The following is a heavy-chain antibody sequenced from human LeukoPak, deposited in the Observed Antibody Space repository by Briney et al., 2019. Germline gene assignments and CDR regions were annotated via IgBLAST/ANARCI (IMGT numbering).Heavy chain of an antibody. D-gene: IGHD5-12*01. Sequence: ASVKVSCKVSGYTLTELSMRWVRQAPGKGLEWMGGFDPEDGETIYAQKFQGRVTMTKDTSINTAYMELRSLRSEDTAVYYCARAEAYSGYGDRWGQGTLVTVSS. CDR2: FDPEDGET. J-gene: IGHJ5*02. V-gene: IGHV1-24*01. CDR1: GYTLTELS. CDR3: ARAEAYSGYGDR.